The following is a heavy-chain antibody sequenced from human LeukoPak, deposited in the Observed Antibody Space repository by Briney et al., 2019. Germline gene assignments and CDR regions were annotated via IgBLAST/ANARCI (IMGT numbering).Heavy chain of an antibody. Sequence: ASVTVSCKASGYTFTSYAMHWVRQAPGQRLEWMGWINAGNGNTKYSQKFQGRVTITRDTSASTAYMELSSLRSEDTAVYCCARALESIAARPWGYGMDVWGQGTTVTVSS. CDR2: INAGNGNT. CDR1: GYTFTSYA. CDR3: ARALESIAARPWGYGMDV. V-gene: IGHV1-3*01. J-gene: IGHJ6*02. D-gene: IGHD6-6*01.